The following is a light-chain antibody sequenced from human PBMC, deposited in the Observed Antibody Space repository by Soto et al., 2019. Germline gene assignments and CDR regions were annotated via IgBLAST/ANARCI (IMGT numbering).Light chain of an antibody. Sequence: QSVLTQPPSVSGAPGQRVTISCTGSSSNIGAGYDVHWYQQLPGTAPKLLIYGNSNRPSGVPDRFSGSKSGTSASLAITGLQAEDEADYCRSYDSSLSGSGVVFGGGTKLTVL. CDR1: SSNIGAGYD. V-gene: IGLV1-40*01. CDR3: RSYDSSLSGSGVV. J-gene: IGLJ2*01. CDR2: GNS.